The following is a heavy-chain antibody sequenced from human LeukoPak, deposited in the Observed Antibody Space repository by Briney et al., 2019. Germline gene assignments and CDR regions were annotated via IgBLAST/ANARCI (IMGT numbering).Heavy chain of an antibody. CDR3: ARENYDYVWGSYPPHYFDY. CDR2: ISAYNGNT. Sequence: ASVKVSCKGSVYTLTIYGISWVRQAPGQGLEWMGWISAYNGNTDYAQKLQGRVTMTTDTSTSTAYMELRSLRSDDTAVYCCARENYDYVWGSYPPHYFDYWGQGTLVTVSS. J-gene: IGHJ4*02. D-gene: IGHD3-16*02. CDR1: VYTLTIYG. V-gene: IGHV1-18*04.